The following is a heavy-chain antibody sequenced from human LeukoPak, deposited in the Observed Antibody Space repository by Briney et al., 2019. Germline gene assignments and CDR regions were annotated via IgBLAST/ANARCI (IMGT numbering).Heavy chain of an antibody. J-gene: IGHJ6*02. Sequence: ASVKVSCKASGYTFTGYYMHWVRQAPGQGLEWMGWINPNSGGTNYAQKFQGRVTMTRDTSISTAYMELSRLRSDDTAVYYCARVAGDYSYYYYGMDVWGQGTTVTVSS. CDR2: INPNSGGT. CDR3: ARVAGDYSYYYYGMDV. CDR1: GYTFTGYY. D-gene: IGHD4-17*01. V-gene: IGHV1-2*02.